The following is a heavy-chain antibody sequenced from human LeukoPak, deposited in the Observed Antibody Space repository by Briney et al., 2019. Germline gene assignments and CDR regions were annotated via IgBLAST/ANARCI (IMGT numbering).Heavy chain of an antibody. CDR3: AKDQEYGILYMDY. J-gene: IGHJ4*02. Sequence: GGSLRLSCAASGFTFSSYGMHWVRQAPGKGLEWVAVIWYDGSNKYYADSVKGRFTISRDNSKNTLYLQMNSLRAEDTAVYYCAKDQEYGILYMDYWGQGTLVTVSS. V-gene: IGHV3-33*06. CDR1: GFTFSSYG. CDR2: IWYDGSNK. D-gene: IGHD2-8*01.